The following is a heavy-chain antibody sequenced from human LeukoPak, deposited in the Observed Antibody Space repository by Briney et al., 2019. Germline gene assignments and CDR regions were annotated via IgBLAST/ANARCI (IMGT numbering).Heavy chain of an antibody. V-gene: IGHV3-7*03. Sequence: PGGSLRLSCAASGFTFSSYRMSWVRQAPGKGLEWVANIKQDGSEKYYVDSVKGRFTISRDNAKNSLYLQMNSLRAEDTAVYYCARAYYGPGSYYYWGQGTLVTVYS. CDR2: IKQDGSEK. CDR1: GFTFSSYR. D-gene: IGHD3-10*01. J-gene: IGHJ4*02. CDR3: ARAYYGPGSYYY.